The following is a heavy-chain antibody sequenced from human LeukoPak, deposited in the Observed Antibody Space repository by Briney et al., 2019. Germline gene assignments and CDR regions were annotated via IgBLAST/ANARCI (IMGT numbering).Heavy chain of an antibody. D-gene: IGHD1-14*01. V-gene: IGHV4-39*01. CDR1: GGSISSSSYY. J-gene: IGHJ5*02. CDR2: IYYSGST. Sequence: SETLSLTCTVSGGSISSSSYYWGWIRQPPGKGLEWIGSIYYSGSTYYNPSLKSRVTISVDTSKNQFSLKLSSVTAADTAVYYCARGTYIDWFDPWGQGTLVTVSS. CDR3: ARGTYIDWFDP.